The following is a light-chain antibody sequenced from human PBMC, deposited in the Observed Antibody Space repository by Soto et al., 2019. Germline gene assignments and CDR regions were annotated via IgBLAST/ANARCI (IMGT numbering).Light chain of an antibody. J-gene: IGKJ4*01. CDR2: GSS. Sequence: EILLTQSPCTLSLSPGERATLSCRASQSVSNKYLAWYQQKPGQAPRLLIYGSSNRATGIPERFSGSGSGTDFTLTISSLQPEDFETYYCQQANSFLPVFGGGTKVDIK. V-gene: IGKV3-20*01. CDR1: QSVSNKY. CDR3: QQANSFLPV.